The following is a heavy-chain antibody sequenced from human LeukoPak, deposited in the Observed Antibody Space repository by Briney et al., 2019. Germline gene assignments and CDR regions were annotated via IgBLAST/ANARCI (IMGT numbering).Heavy chain of an antibody. CDR3: ASCSGPYYYYMDV. V-gene: IGHV1-69*05. D-gene: IGHD2-15*01. CDR2: IIPIFGTA. CDR1: GGTFSSYA. Sequence: SVKVSCKASGGTFSSYAISWVRQAPGQGLEWMGGIIPIFGTANYAQKSRGRVTITTDESTSTAYMELSSLRSEDTAVYYCASCSGPYYYYMDVWGKGTTVTVSS. J-gene: IGHJ6*03.